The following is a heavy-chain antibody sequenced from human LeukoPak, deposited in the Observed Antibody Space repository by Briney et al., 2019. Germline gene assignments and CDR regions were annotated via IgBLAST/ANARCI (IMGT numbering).Heavy chain of an antibody. CDR2: ISSSSSAI. CDR3: ARVGIAVAQFFDY. V-gene: IGHV3-48*02. CDR1: GFSFSGYS. J-gene: IGHJ4*02. D-gene: IGHD6-19*01. Sequence: GGSLRHSCAASGFSFSGYSMNWVRQAPGKGLEWVSYISSSSSAIYYADSVKGRFTISRDNAKNSLYLQMNSLRDEDTAVYYCARVGIAVAQFFDYWGQGTLVTVSS.